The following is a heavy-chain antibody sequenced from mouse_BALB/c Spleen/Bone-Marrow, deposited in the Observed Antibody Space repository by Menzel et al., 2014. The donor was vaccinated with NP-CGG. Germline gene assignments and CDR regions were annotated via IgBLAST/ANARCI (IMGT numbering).Heavy chain of an antibody. D-gene: IGHD6-1*01. CDR3: TRRSLLSDYYALDY. CDR2: INPSNGGT. V-gene: IGHV1S81*02. J-gene: IGHJ4*01. Sequence: VQLQQSGAELVKPGASVKLSCKASGYTFTSFYMYWVKRRPGQGLEWIGDINPSNGGTNFNEKFRKKATLTVDTSSSTAYMEFSSLTSEDSAVYYCTRRSLLSDYYALDYWGQGTSVTVSS. CDR1: GYTFTSFY.